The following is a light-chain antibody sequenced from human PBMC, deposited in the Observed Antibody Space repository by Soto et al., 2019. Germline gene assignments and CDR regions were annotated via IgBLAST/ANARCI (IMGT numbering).Light chain of an antibody. CDR2: KAS. CDR3: KQYNSYWT. V-gene: IGKV1-5*03. Sequence: DIQMTQSPSTLSASVGDRVTITCRASQSISSWLAWFQQKPGKAPKLLIYKASSLESGVPSRFSGSGCGTEFTLTISRMQPDDFATYYCKQYNSYWTFGQGTKVDIK. CDR1: QSISSW. J-gene: IGKJ1*01.